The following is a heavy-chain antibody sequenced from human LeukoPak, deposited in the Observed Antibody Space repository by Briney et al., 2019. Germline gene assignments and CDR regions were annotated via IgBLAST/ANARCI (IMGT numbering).Heavy chain of an antibody. CDR3: AREGVWRQQLVDYYYGMDV. Sequence: GGSLRLSCAASGFTFSSYDMHWVRQVPGKGLEWVAVMYYDGRNKYYADSVKGRFTISRDNSKNTLYLQINSLRAEDTAVYYCAREGVWRQQLVDYYYGMDVWGQGTTVTVSS. CDR2: MYYDGRNK. CDR1: GFTFSSYD. D-gene: IGHD6-13*01. V-gene: IGHV3-33*01. J-gene: IGHJ6*02.